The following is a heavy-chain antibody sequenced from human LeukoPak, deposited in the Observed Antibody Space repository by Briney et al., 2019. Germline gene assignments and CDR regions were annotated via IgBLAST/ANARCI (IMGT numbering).Heavy chain of an antibody. V-gene: IGHV3-74*01. J-gene: IGHJ3*02. D-gene: IGHD4-17*01. CDR3: AKDRGVRSDI. CDR1: GFTFSSYW. Sequence: GGSLRLSCAASGFTFSSYWMHWVRQAPGKGLVWVSRINSDGSSTSYAASVKGRFTISSDNAKNTLYLQMNSLRAEDTAVYCCAKDRGVRSDIWGQGTMVTVSS. CDR2: INSDGSST.